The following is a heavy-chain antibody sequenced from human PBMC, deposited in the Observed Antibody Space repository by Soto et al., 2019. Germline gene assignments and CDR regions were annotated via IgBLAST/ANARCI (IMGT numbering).Heavy chain of an antibody. CDR3: TTDLRPNGARDAFDI. Sequence: GGSLRLSCAASGFTFSNAWMSWVRQAPGKGLEWVGRIKSKTDGGTTDYAAPVKGRFTISRDDSKNTLYLQMNSLKTEDTAVYYCTTDLRPNGARDAFDIWGQGTMVTVSS. J-gene: IGHJ3*02. CDR1: GFTFSNAW. CDR2: IKSKTDGGTT. V-gene: IGHV3-15*01. D-gene: IGHD7-27*01.